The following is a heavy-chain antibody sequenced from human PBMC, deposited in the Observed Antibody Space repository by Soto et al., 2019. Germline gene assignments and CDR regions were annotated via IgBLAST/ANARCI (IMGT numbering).Heavy chain of an antibody. CDR2: IRSKAYGGTT. Sequence: SGGSLRLSCTGSGFTFGDFAMSWVRQAPGKGLEWVGFIRSKAYGGTTEYAASVKGRFTISRDDSKSNAYLQMSSLKTEDTALYYCTGDRYCSGSGSYYLDAFDIWGQGTMVTVSS. CDR3: TGDRYCSGSGSYYLDAFDI. V-gene: IGHV3-49*04. D-gene: IGHD3-10*01. J-gene: IGHJ3*02. CDR1: GFTFGDFA.